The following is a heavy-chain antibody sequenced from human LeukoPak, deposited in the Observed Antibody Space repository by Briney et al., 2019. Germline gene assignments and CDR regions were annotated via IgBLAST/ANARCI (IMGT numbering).Heavy chain of an antibody. CDR2: ISDSGST. Sequence: SETLSLTCTVSGDSFSSYYWSWIRQSPGKGLEWIAYISDSGSTNHNPSLKSRVTISVDTSKKQLSLKLSSVTAADTAVYYCARHSGLYSDCYFDYWGQGTLVTVSS. V-gene: IGHV4-59*08. CDR1: GDSFSSYY. D-gene: IGHD1-26*01. CDR3: ARHSGLYSDCYFDY. J-gene: IGHJ4*02.